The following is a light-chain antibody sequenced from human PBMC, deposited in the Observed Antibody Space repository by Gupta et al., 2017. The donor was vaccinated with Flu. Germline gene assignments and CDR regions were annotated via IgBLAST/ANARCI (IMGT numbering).Light chain of an antibody. CDR1: SSDVGGYNV. Sequence: QSALPQPASLPGSPGPSITISCTGTSSDVGGYNVASCYQQPPSKPPKLMIYKVRKRPSGVSKCFSGSKSGNTASLTISVLQAEDEADYYCSSDTSSSTLVFGTGTKVTVL. CDR3: SSDTSSSTLV. CDR2: KVR. V-gene: IGLV2-14*01. J-gene: IGLJ1*01.